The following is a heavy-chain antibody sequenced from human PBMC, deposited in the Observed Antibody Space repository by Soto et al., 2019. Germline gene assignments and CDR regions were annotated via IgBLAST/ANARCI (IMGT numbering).Heavy chain of an antibody. CDR2: INPNTGGT. CDR1: GYTFTGFF. J-gene: IGHJ4*02. CDR3: AREGIQARIHSD. D-gene: IGHD6-6*01. Sequence: GSSVKVSCKASGYTFTGFFLHWVRQAPGQGLEWLGWINPNTGGTNYAQDFQGRITMTRDTSISTAYLELTSLRSDDTAVYYCAREGIQARIHSDWGPGNLVTLFS. V-gene: IGHV1-2*02.